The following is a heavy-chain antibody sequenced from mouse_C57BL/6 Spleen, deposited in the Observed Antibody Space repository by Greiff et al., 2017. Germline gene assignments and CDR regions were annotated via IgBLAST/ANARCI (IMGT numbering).Heavy chain of an antibody. D-gene: IGHD1-1*01. Sequence: VQLQQPGAELVKPGASVKLSCKASGYTFTSYWMHWVKQRPGQGLEWIGMIRPNSGSTNYNEKFKSKATLTVDKSSSTAYMQLSSLTSEDSAVYYCARSGGSSYGDWYFDVWGTGTTVTVSS. J-gene: IGHJ1*03. V-gene: IGHV1-64*01. CDR3: ARSGGSSYGDWYFDV. CDR1: GYTFTSYW. CDR2: IRPNSGST.